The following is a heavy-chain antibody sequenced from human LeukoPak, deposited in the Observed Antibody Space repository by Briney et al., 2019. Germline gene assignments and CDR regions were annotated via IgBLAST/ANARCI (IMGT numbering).Heavy chain of an antibody. D-gene: IGHD3-16*01. CDR3: ASYDPPGWFDP. V-gene: IGHV4-34*01. J-gene: IGHJ5*02. CDR1: GGSFSGYY. CDR2: INHSGST. Sequence: KPSETLSLTCAVYGGSFSGYYWSWIRQPPGKGLEWIGEINHSGSTNYNPSLKSRVTISVDTSKNQFSLKLSSVTAADTAVYYCASYDPPGWFDPWGQGTLVTVSS.